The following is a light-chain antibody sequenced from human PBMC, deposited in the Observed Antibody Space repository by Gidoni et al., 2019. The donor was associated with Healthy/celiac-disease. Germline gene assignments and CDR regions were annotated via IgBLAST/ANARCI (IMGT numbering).Light chain of an antibody. Sequence: DIQMTPSPSSLSASVGDRVTITCQASQDISNYLNWYQQKPGKAPKLLIYDASNLETGVPSRFSGSGSGTDFTFTISSLQPEDIATYYCQQYDNLPPRVFGGGTKVEIK. CDR3: QQYDNLPPRV. V-gene: IGKV1-33*01. J-gene: IGKJ4*01. CDR2: DAS. CDR1: QDISNY.